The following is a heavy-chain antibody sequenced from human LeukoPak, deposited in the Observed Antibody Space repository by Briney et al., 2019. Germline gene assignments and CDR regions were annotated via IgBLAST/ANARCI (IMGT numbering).Heavy chain of an antibody. CDR2: ISPYNGNT. V-gene: IGHV1-18*01. CDR1: GYDFTRVG. D-gene: IGHD6-19*01. J-gene: IGHJ4*02. CDR3: ARAGSGSGWYFDY. Sequence: ASVKVSCKASGYDFTRVGITWVRQAPGQGLEWMGWISPYNGNTRYVQKLQGRVTMTTDTSTSTAYMELRSLRFDDTAVYYCARAGSGSGWYFDYWGQGTLVTVSS.